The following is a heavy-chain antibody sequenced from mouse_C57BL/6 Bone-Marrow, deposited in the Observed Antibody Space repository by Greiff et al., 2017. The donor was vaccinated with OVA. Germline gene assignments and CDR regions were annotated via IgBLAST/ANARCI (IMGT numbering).Heavy chain of an antibody. CDR3: ARGGFITTPYWYFDV. CDR1: GYSITSDY. J-gene: IGHJ1*03. D-gene: IGHD1-1*01. V-gene: IGHV3-8*01. CDR2: ISYSGST. Sequence: EVKLQESGPGLAKPSQTLSLTCSVTGYSITSDYWNWIRKFPGNKLEYMGYISYSGSTYYNTSLKSRISITRDTSKNQYYLQLNSVTTEDTATYYCARGGFITTPYWYFDVWGTGTTVTVSS.